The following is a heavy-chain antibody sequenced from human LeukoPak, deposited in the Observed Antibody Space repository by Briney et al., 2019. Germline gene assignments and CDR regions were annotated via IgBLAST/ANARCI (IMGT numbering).Heavy chain of an antibody. J-gene: IGHJ4*02. Sequence: AGGSLRLSCATSGFTFSSYAMSWVRQAPGKGLEWVSSISGRGANTHYADSVKGRFTIPGDYSKNTLNLQMNSLRAEDTAVYYCAKSGRVFDTSGYYWFPNWGQGILVTVSS. CDR1: GFTFSSYA. CDR3: AKSGRVFDTSGYYWFPN. V-gene: IGHV3-23*01. D-gene: IGHD3-22*01. CDR2: ISGRGANT.